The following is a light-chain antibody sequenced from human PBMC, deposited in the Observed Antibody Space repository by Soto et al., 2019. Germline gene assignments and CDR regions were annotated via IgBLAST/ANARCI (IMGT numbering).Light chain of an antibody. CDR1: QSISSR. Sequence: RMTHSPSNLSACVGDGVTMXCRASQSISSRLVWCQQKPGKAPKLLIAKASSLERGGPSRFSGSGSATEFTRTISSLQPEDFATYYGQQYNTYTWTFGPGTKVDIK. V-gene: IGKV1-5*03. J-gene: IGKJ1*01. CDR2: KAS. CDR3: QQYNTYTWT.